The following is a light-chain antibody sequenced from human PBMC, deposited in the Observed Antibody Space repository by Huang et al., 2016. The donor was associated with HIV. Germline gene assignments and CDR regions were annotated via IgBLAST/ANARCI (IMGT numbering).Light chain of an antibody. CDR3: QQRSNWPPIT. V-gene: IGKV3-11*01. CDR2: GAS. CDR1: QFVDTY. J-gene: IGKJ5*01. Sequence: VLTQSPDTLSLSPGDRATLSCSASQFVDTYLAWYQQKPGQATTLLIYGASTRATGVPTRFTGAGYGTDFTLTINSLEPEDFAVYYCQQRSNWPPITFGQGTRLDIK.